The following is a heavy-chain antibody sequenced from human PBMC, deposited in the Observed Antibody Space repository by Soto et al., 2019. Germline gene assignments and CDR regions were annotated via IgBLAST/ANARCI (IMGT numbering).Heavy chain of an antibody. CDR3: ANHMKLLIAVTALDY. CDR1: GFTFSSYS. Sequence: GGSLRLSCAASGFTFSSYSMNWVRQAPGKGLEWVSVISGSSGDKYYADSVEGRFTISRDNSKNTLYLQMKSLRAEDTAVYYCANHMKLLIAVTALDYWGQGTLVTVSS. J-gene: IGHJ4*02. D-gene: IGHD6-19*01. CDR2: ISGSSGDK. V-gene: IGHV3-23*01.